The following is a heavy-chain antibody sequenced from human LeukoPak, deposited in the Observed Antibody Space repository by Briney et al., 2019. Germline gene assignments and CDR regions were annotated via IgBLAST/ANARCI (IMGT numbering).Heavy chain of an antibody. Sequence: GALRLSCEGSGFTSSSYWIHWVRQAPGQGLVWVSRLNSDGSSTNYADSVKGRFTISRDNAKNTLYLQMNSLRADDTAVYYCTYGSGSSTGWYFDYWGQGTLVTVSS. D-gene: IGHD3-10*01. J-gene: IGHJ4*02. CDR3: TYGSGSSTGWYFDY. V-gene: IGHV3-74*01. CDR2: LNSDGSST. CDR1: GFTSSSYW.